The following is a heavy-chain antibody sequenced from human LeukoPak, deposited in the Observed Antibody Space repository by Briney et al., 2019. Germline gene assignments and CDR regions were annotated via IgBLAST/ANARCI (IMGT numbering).Heavy chain of an antibody. V-gene: IGHV3-30*18. D-gene: IGHD6-13*01. CDR1: GFTFSSYG. J-gene: IGHJ4*02. CDR2: ISYDGSNK. CDR3: AKSRIAAAGKGGYFDY. Sequence: GGSLRLSCAASGFTFSSYGMHWVRQAPGKGLEWVAVISYDGSNKYYADSVKGRFTISRDNSKNTLYLQMNSLRAEDTAVYYCAKSRIAAAGKGGYFDYWGQGTLVTVSS.